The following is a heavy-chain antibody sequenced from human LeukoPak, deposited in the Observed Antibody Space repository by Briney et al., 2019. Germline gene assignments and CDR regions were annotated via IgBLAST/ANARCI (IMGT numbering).Heavy chain of an antibody. V-gene: IGHV3-9*03. CDR3: AKAQGGSGWYGPNWYFDL. J-gene: IGHJ2*01. CDR2: ISWNSGSI. CDR1: GFTFDDYA. Sequence: GGSLRLTCAASGFTFDDYAMHWVRQAPGRGLEWVSGISWNSGSIGYADSVKGRFTISRDNAKNSLYLQMNSLRAEDMALYYCAKAQGGSGWYGPNWYFDLWGRGTLVTVSS. D-gene: IGHD6-19*01.